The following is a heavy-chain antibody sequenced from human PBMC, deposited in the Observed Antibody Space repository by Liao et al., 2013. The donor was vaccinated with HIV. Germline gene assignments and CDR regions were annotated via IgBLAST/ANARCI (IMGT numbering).Heavy chain of an antibody. J-gene: IGHJ4*02. V-gene: IGHV4-61*02. CDR2: IYTSGST. CDR1: GGSISSGDYY. Sequence: QVQLQESGPGLVKPSQTLSLTCTVSGGSISSGDYYWSWIRQPPGKGLEWIGRIYTSGSTNYNPSLKSRITMSVDTSKNQFSLKLSSVTAADTAVYYCARDQGDPYYFDYWGQGTLVTVSS. CDR3: ARDQGDPYYFDY. D-gene: IGHD3-10*01.